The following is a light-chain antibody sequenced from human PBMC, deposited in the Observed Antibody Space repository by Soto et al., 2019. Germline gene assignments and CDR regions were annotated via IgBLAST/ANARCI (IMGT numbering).Light chain of an antibody. Sequence: QSALTQPASVSWSPGHSITIACTGTSSDVGGYNYVSWYQQHPGKAPKLMIYEVSNRPSGVSNRFSGSKSGNTASLTISGLQAEEEADYYCSSYTSNSNIEFGTGTKVTVL. V-gene: IGLV2-14*01. CDR3: SSYTSNSNIE. CDR2: EVS. CDR1: SSDVGGYNY. J-gene: IGLJ1*01.